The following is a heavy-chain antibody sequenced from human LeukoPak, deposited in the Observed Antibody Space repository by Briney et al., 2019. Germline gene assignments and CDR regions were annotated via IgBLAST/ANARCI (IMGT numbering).Heavy chain of an antibody. V-gene: IGHV2-70*11. CDR3: ARNGYSSSVSYTGHYFDY. Sequence: SGPTLVSPTQTLTLTCTFSGFSLSTSGMCVSWIRQPPGKALEWLARIDWDDDKYYSTSLKTRLTISKDTSKNQVVLTMTNMDPVDTATYYCARNGYSSSVSYTGHYFDYWGQGTLVTVSS. J-gene: IGHJ4*02. CDR1: GFSLSTSGMC. D-gene: IGHD6-13*01. CDR2: IDWDDDK.